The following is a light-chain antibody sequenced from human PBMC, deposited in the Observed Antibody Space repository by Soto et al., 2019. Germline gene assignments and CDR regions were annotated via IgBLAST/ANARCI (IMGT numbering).Light chain of an antibody. V-gene: IGLV2-23*02. CDR1: TSDVGGYNL. CDR3: CSYAAGSPFV. CDR2: EVD. J-gene: IGLJ1*01. Sequence: ALTEPGSVSESLAEAITTSNNGTTSDVGGYNLVSWYQQYPDKVPKLIIYEVDKRPSGISHRFSGSKSGNTASLTISGLRAEDEADYYCCSYAAGSPFVCGSGTNVTVL.